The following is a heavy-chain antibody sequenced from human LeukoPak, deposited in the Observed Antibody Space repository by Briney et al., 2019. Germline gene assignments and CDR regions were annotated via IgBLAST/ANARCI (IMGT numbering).Heavy chain of an antibody. V-gene: IGHV3-66*01. CDR1: GFTVSSNY. Sequence: GGSLRLSCAASGFTVSSNYMNWVRQAPGKGLEWVSVIDSGDRTYYADSVKGRFTISRDNSKNTLYLQMNSLRAEDTAVYYCAKASAMIVVVSKHFDYWGQGTLVTVSS. J-gene: IGHJ4*02. D-gene: IGHD3-22*01. CDR3: AKASAMIVVVSKHFDY. CDR2: IDSGDRT.